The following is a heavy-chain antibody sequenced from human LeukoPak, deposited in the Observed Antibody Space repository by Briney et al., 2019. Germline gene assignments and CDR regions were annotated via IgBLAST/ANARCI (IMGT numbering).Heavy chain of an antibody. D-gene: IGHD3-3*01. CDR3: ARGKTNYDFWSGYSADYYYYYMDV. CDR1: GYTFTSYG. J-gene: IGHJ6*03. V-gene: IGHV1-18*01. Sequence: GASVKVSCKASGYTFTSYGISWVREAPGQGREWMGGISAYNGNTNYAQKLQGRVTMTTDTSTSTACMELRSLRSDDTAVYYCARGKTNYDFWSGYSADYYYYYMDVWGKGTTVTVSS. CDR2: ISAYNGNT.